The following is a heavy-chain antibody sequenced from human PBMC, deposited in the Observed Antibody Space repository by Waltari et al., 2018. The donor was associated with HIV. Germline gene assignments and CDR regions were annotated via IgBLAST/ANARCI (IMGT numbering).Heavy chain of an antibody. CDR3: ARHSLTYYYDSSGYSVAFDY. V-gene: IGHV4-39*01. CDR2: IYYSGST. D-gene: IGHD3-22*01. Sequence: QLQLQESGPGLVKPSETLSLPCTVSGCSISSSSYYWGWIRQPPGKGLEWIGSIYYSGSTYYNPSLKSRVTISVDTSKNQFSLKLSSVTAADTAVYYCARHSLTYYYDSSGYSVAFDYWGQGTLVTVSS. CDR1: GCSISSSSYY. J-gene: IGHJ4*02.